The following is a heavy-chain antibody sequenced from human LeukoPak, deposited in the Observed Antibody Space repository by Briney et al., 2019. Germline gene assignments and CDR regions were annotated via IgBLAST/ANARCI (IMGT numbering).Heavy chain of an antibody. CDR2: IYYSGST. V-gene: IGHV4-39*01. J-gene: IGHJ4*02. D-gene: IGHD6-13*01. Sequence: SGTLSLTCTVSGGSISSSSYYWGWIRQPPGKGLEWIGSIYYSGSTYYNPSLKSRVTISVDTSKNQFSLKLSSVTAADTAVYYCASIAAGGGVYFDYWGQGTLVTVSS. CDR3: ASIAAGGGVYFDY. CDR1: GGSISSSSYY.